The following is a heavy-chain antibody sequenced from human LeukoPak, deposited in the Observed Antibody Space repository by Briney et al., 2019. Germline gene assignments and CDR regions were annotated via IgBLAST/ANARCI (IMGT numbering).Heavy chain of an antibody. V-gene: IGHV3-7*04. D-gene: IGHD6-19*01. J-gene: IGHJ4*02. Sequence: GRSLRLPCAASGFTFSNYWMNCVRQAPGKGLEWVANIDQDGSEKYSVDSVKGRFTISRDNAKNSLYLQLNSLRDEDTAVYYCARGSSGWHFDYWGQGTLVTVSS. CDR1: GFTFSNYW. CDR2: IDQDGSEK. CDR3: ARGSSGWHFDY.